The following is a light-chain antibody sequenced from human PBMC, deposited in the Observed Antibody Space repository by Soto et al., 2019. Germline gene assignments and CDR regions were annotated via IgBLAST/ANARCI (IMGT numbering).Light chain of an antibody. J-gene: IGKJ1*01. CDR2: DAS. V-gene: IGKV1-17*01. Sequence: DIQMTQSPSSVSASVGDGVTITCRASQGIRNDLGWYQQKPGNAPKLLIYDASSLESGVPSRFSGSGSGTEFSLAISSLQPDDFATYYCHHLTFGQGTKVDIK. CDR3: HHLT. CDR1: QGIRND.